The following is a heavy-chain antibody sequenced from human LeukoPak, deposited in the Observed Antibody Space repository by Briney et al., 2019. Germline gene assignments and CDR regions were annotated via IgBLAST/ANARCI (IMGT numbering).Heavy chain of an antibody. CDR3: AKFCSGGGCYHNWFDP. D-gene: IGHD2-15*01. Sequence: GASVKVSCKASGYTFTSYGISWVRQAPGQRLEWMGWISVYNGHTNYAQKLQDRVTMTTDTSTNTAYMELRSLRSDDTAVYYCAKFCSGGGCYHNWFDPWGRGTLVTVSS. CDR1: GYTFTSYG. J-gene: IGHJ5*02. CDR2: ISVYNGHT. V-gene: IGHV1-18*01.